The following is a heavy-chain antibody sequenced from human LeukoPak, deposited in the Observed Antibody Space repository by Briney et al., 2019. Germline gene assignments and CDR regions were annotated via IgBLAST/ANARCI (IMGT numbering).Heavy chain of an antibody. CDR3: VKDSYSRRTGWFDP. CDR2: INWSSGSI. D-gene: IGHD2-15*01. Sequence: SLRPSCSAPGITLDGYGKHLVREAPGKGLGGVSGINWSSGSIGYADSVKGRFTISRDNAKNSLYLHMSSLRAEDTALYYCVKDSYSRRTGWFDPWGQGTLVTVSS. V-gene: IGHV3-9*01. CDR1: GITLDGYG. J-gene: IGHJ5*02.